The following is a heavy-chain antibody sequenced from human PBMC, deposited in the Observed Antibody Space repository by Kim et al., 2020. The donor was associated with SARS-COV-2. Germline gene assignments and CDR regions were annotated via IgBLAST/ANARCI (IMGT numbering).Heavy chain of an antibody. CDR1: GGSFSGYY. CDR2: INHSGST. V-gene: IGHV4-34*01. CDR3: AGLGYSSSWYGLRNWFDP. D-gene: IGHD6-13*01. Sequence: SETLSLTCAVYGGSFSGYYWSWIRQPPGKGLEWIGEINHSGSTNYNPSLKSRVTISVDTSKNQFSLKLSSVTAADTAVYYCAGLGYSSSWYGLRNWFDPWGQGTLVTVSS. J-gene: IGHJ5*02.